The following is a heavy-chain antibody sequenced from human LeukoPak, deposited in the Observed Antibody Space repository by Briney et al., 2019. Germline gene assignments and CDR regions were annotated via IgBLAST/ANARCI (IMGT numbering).Heavy chain of an antibody. J-gene: IGHJ4*02. D-gene: IGHD3-10*01. CDR1: GFTFGNYW. Sequence: PGGSLRLSCEASGFTFGNYWMTWVRQAPGKGLEWVANIKQDGSEKYYVDSVKGRFTISRDNAKNSLYLQMNSLRAEDTAVYYCARRESGVLLWFGESYYFDYWGQGTLVTVSS. CDR2: IKQDGSEK. V-gene: IGHV3-7*01. CDR3: ARRESGVLLWFGESYYFDY.